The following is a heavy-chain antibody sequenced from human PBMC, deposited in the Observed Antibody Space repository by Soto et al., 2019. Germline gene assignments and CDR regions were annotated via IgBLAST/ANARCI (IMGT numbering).Heavy chain of an antibody. J-gene: IGHJ3*02. CDR2: IYYSGST. V-gene: IGHV4-59*12. CDR1: GGSISSYY. D-gene: IGHD3-10*01. CDR3: TSKFGQLLADAFDI. Sequence: PSETLSLTCTVSGGSISSYYWSWIRQPPGKGLEWIGYIYYSGSTNYNPSLKSRVTLSVDTSKNEFSLKMSSVTDADTAVYYCTSKFGQLLADAFDIWGQGTMVTVSS.